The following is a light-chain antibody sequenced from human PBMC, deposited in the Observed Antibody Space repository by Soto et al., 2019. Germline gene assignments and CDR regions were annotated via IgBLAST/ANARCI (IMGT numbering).Light chain of an antibody. Sequence: QSVLTQPASVSGSPGQSITISCTGTNSDVGGYNYVSWYQQHPGKAPKFMIYDVSSRPSGVSDRFSGSKSGNTASLTISGLQAEDEADYYCRSYTTSNTRQIVFGTGTKLTVL. V-gene: IGLV2-14*01. CDR1: NSDVGGYNY. CDR2: DVS. J-gene: IGLJ1*01. CDR3: RSYTTSNTRQIV.